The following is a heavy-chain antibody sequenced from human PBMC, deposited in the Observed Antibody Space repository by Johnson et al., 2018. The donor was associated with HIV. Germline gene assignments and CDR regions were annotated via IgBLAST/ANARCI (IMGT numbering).Heavy chain of an antibody. V-gene: IGHV3-30*04. CDR3: ATPQEGYSAFDI. CDR2: ISYDETSK. CDR1: AFTLTNYA. J-gene: IGHJ3*02. D-gene: IGHD2-15*01. Sequence: QVQLVESGGGVVQPGRSLRLYCAASAFTLTNYAIHWVRQAPGKGLEWVAIISYDETSKDYADSVKGRFTISRDNSKNTLYLQMNSLRAEDTAVYYCATPQEGYSAFDIWGQGTMVTVSS.